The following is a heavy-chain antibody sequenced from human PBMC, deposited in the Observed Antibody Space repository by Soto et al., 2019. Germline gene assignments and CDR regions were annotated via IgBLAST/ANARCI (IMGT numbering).Heavy chain of an antibody. Sequence: GGSLRLSCTASGFMFGSYWMTWVRHVPGKGLQWVANIKRDGSEKYYVDFVKGRFTISRDNADNSVFLDMNNLRVDETATYYCARVRATDYEIDYWGQGALVTVSS. D-gene: IGHD4-17*01. CDR3: ARVRATDYEIDY. CDR1: GFMFGSYW. V-gene: IGHV3-7*03. CDR2: IKRDGSEK. J-gene: IGHJ4*02.